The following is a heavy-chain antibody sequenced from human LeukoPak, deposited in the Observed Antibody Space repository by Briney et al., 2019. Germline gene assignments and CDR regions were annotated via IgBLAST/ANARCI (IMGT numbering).Heavy chain of an antibody. J-gene: IGHJ4*02. CDR2: IKQDARDK. CDR1: RFSFSHYW. D-gene: IGHD3-16*01. Sequence: GGSLRLSCAASRFSFSHYWMTWVRQAPGKRVECVAYIKQDARDKHYPDPVAGGFTITRDNAKNSLYLQMHSLRVEDTAVYYCLGGVAADYWGRGTLVTVSS. CDR3: LGGVAADY. V-gene: IGHV3-7*01.